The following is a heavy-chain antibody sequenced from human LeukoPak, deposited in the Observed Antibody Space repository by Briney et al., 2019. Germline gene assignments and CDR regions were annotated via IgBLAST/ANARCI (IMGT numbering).Heavy chain of an antibody. CDR3: SYGSGSYYPLGFDP. Sequence: GGSLRLSCAASGFTFSSYSMNRVRQAPGKGLEWVSSISSSSSYIYYADSVKGRFTISRDNAKNSLYLQMNSLRAEDTAVYYYSYGSGSYYPLGFDPWGQGTLVTVSS. D-gene: IGHD3-10*01. V-gene: IGHV3-21*01. CDR2: ISSSSSYI. CDR1: GFTFSSYS. J-gene: IGHJ5*02.